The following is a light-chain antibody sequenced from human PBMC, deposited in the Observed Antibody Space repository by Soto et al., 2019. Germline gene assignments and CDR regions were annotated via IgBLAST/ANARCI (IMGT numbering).Light chain of an antibody. CDR2: DVS. CDR3: SSYTSSSTSVYV. Sequence: QSALTQPASVSGSPGQSITISCTGTSSDVGGYNYVSWYQQHAGKAPKLMIYDVSNRPSGVSNRFSGSKSGNTASLTISGLQAGDEADYYCSSYTSSSTSVYVFGTGTKVTVL. J-gene: IGLJ1*01. V-gene: IGLV2-14*01. CDR1: SSDVGGYNY.